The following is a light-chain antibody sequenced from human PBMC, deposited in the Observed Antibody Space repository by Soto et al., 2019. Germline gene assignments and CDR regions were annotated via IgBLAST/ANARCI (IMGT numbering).Light chain of an antibody. CDR2: KAS. V-gene: IGKV1-5*03. J-gene: IGKJ1*01. CDR3: QEYQTWT. CDR1: QSVRSW. Sequence: DIQMTQSPPTLSASVGDRVTITCRASQSVRSWLAWYQQKPGKAPKLLIHKASRLESGVSSRFSGSGSGTEFTLTISSLQADDIGTYYCQEYQTWTFGHGTKVEIK.